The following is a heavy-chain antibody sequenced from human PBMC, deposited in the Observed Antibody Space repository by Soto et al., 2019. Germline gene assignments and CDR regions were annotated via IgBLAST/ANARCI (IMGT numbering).Heavy chain of an antibody. CDR1: GYSISSGYY. V-gene: IGHV4-38-2*01. J-gene: IGHJ4*02. CDR3: TRSLYSSSWYAGS. CDR2: VYHSGTT. Sequence: PSETLSLTSGVSGYSISSGYYWGWIRQPPGKGLEWIGSVYHSGTTYYNPSLKSRVTISLDTSKNQFSLRLTSVTAADTAMYFCTRSLYSSSWYAGSWGQGTLVTVSS. D-gene: IGHD6-13*01.